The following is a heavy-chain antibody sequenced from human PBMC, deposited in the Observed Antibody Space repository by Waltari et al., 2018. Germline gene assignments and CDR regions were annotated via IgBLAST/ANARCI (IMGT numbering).Heavy chain of an antibody. CDR2: FDPEDGET. D-gene: IGHD2-15*01. Sequence: QVQLVQSGAEVKKPGSSVKVSCKASGGTFSSYTTSWVRQAPGKGLEWMGGFDPEDGETIYAQKFQGRVTMTEDTSTDTAYMELSSLRSEDTAVYYCATTTPIHFTHGTWDYWGQGTLVTVSS. J-gene: IGHJ4*02. CDR3: ATTTPIHFTHGTWDY. V-gene: IGHV1-24*01. CDR1: GGTFSSYT.